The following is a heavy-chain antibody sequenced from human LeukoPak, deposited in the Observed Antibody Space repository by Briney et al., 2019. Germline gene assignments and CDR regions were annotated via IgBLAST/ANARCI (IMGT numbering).Heavy chain of an antibody. CDR3: ARAPEYYYGSGSYYAFDI. V-gene: IGHV1-69*05. CDR2: IIPIFGTA. CDR1: GGTFSSYA. J-gene: IGHJ3*02. D-gene: IGHD3-10*01. Sequence: WASVKVSCKASGGTFSSYAISWVRQAPGQGLEWMGGIIPIFGTANYAQKFQGRVKITTDESTSTAYMELSSLRSEDTAVYYCARAPEYYYGSGSYYAFDIWGQGTMVTVSS.